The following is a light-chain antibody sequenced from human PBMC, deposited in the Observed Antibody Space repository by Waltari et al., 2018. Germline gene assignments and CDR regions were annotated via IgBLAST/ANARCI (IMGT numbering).Light chain of an antibody. CDR1: SSNVGSNF. Sequence: QSVLTQPPSASGTPGQRVSISCSGSSSNVGSNFVNWYQQLPGTAPNLLIYSNKQRPSGVPDRFSGSNSGTSASLGISVLQSEDEADYYCAAWDDSLNGYVFGTGTKVTVL. CDR3: AAWDDSLNGYV. J-gene: IGLJ1*01. V-gene: IGLV1-44*01. CDR2: SNK.